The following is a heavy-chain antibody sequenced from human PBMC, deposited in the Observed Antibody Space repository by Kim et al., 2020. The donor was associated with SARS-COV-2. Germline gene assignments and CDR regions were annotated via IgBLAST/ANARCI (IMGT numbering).Heavy chain of an antibody. V-gene: IGHV4-39*01. D-gene: IGHD5-12*01. CDR1: GGAIISSLHY. CDR3: VRQGGSGNGFGFDY. J-gene: IGHJ4*01. Sequence: SETLSLTCTVSGGAIISSLHYWGWIRQPPGKGLEGIGISFYSGKTYYNLSLKSRVSISVDTSKNQFSLRLDSVTAADTAVYYCVRQGGSGNGFGFDYWGQGILVTVSS. CDR2: SFYSGKT.